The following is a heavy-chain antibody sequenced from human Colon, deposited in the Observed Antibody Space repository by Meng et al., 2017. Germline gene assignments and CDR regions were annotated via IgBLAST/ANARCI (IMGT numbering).Heavy chain of an antibody. V-gene: IGHV4-31*11. J-gene: IGHJ5*02. D-gene: IGHD3-10*01. CDR1: GGSISGDGYY. CDR2: VHDSGDT. Sequence: QVQWQESGPGLVKPSQTLSLPCVVSGGSISGDGYYWSWIRHHPGKGLEWIGYVHDSGDTYYKSSLKSRITISIDTSENQFSLKLKSVTAADTAVYYCARDPSNRGAFFDPWGQGTLVTVSS. CDR3: ARDPSNRGAFFDP.